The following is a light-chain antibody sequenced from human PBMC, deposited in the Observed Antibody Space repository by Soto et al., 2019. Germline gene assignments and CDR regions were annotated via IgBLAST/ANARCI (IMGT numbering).Light chain of an antibody. J-gene: IGLJ1*01. CDR2: EVT. V-gene: IGLV2-18*02. CDR3: SSYTTSNTYV. Sequence: QPVLTQPPSVSGSPGQSVTISCTGTSSDVGSYNSVSWYQQRPGTVPKLMIYEVTNRRSGVPDRFSGSRSGNTASLTISGLQAEDEADYYCSSYTTSNTYVFGTGTKLTVL. CDR1: SSDVGSYNS.